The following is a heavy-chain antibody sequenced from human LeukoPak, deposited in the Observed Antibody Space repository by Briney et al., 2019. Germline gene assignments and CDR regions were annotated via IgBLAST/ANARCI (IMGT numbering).Heavy chain of an antibody. V-gene: IGHV3-20*04. CDR3: ARGPLYCSGGSCYSGSSDY. CDR2: INWNGGST. J-gene: IGHJ4*02. D-gene: IGHD2-15*01. Sequence: GGSLRLSCAASGFTFDDYGMSWVRQAPGKGLEWVSGINWNGGSTGYADSVKGRFTISRDNAKNSLYLQMNSLRAEDTALYYCARGPLYCSGGSCYSGSSDYWGQGTLVTVSS. CDR1: GFTFDDYG.